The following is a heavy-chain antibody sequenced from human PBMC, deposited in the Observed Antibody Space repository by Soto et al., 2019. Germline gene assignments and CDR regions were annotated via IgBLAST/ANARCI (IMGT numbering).Heavy chain of an antibody. J-gene: IGHJ6*02. D-gene: IGHD1-26*01. CDR2: ISYDGSNK. CDR1: GFTFSSYA. Sequence: GGSLRLSCAASGFTFSSYAMHWVRQAPGKGLEWVAVISYDGSNKYYADSVKGRFTISRDNSKNTLYLQMNSLRTEDTALYYCALPRGGGSYYYYYYGMDVWGQGTTVTVSS. CDR3: ALPRGGGSYYYYYYGMDV. V-gene: IGHV3-30*04.